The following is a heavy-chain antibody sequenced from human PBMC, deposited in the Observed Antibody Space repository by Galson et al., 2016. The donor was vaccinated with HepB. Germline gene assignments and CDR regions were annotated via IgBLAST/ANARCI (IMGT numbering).Heavy chain of an antibody. V-gene: IGHV4-34*01. D-gene: IGHD2-15*01. Sequence: SETLSLTCGVDGGSFNDHYWSWIRQPPGKGLEWIGEINYAGSTKYNPSLKSRVTISVDTSKIQFSLKLNSMTAADTAVYFCAGVVVAATNWFDPWGQGTLVTVSS. CDR3: AGVVVAATNWFDP. J-gene: IGHJ5*02. CDR1: GGSFNDHY. CDR2: INYAGST.